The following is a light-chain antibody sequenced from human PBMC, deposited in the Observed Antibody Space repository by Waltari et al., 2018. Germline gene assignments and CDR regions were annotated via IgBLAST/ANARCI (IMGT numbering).Light chain of an antibody. Sequence: EIVLTQSPGTLSLSPGERATLPCRASQSVSRTLAWYQQKPGQAPRLLIYGASTRATGIPERFSGSGSGTDFSLTISRLEPEDFAVYYCQHYVSLPATFGQGTKVEIK. CDR2: GAS. CDR3: QHYVSLPAT. CDR1: QSVSRT. J-gene: IGKJ1*01. V-gene: IGKV3-20*01.